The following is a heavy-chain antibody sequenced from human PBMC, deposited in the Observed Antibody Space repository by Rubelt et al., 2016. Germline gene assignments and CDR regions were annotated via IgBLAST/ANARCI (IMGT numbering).Heavy chain of an antibody. Sequence: GGLVQPGGSLRLSCAASGFAFSGYTMNWVRQAPGKGLEWISYISVSSTTIYYADSVKGRFTISRDNSKNTLYLQMNSLRAEDTAVYYCAKEKSGSYPYYFDYWGQGTLVTVSS. CDR1: GFAFSGYT. J-gene: IGHJ4*02. D-gene: IGHD1-26*01. CDR2: ISVSSTTI. V-gene: IGHV3-48*01. CDR3: AKEKSGSYPYYFDY.